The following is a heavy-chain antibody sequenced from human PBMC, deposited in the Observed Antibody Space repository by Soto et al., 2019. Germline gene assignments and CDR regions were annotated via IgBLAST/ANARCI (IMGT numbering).Heavy chain of an antibody. D-gene: IGHD1-26*01. CDR1: GFTFSSYA. Sequence: PGGSLRLSCAASGFTFSSYAMHWVRQAPGKGLEWVAVISYDGSNKYYADSVKGRFTISRDNSKNTLYLQMNSLRAEDTAVYYCATLVGTPGYYYGMDVWGQGTTVTVSS. V-gene: IGHV3-30-3*01. J-gene: IGHJ6*02. CDR3: ATLVGTPGYYYGMDV. CDR2: ISYDGSNK.